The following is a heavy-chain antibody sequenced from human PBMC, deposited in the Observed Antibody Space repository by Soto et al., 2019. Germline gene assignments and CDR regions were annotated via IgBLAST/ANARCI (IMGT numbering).Heavy chain of an antibody. CDR3: ARVVTMIVVAPAGWFDP. V-gene: IGHV4-34*01. CDR1: GGSFSGYY. D-gene: IGHD3-22*01. CDR2: VNHGGTS. J-gene: IGHJ5*02. Sequence: SETLSLTCAVHGGSFSGYYWDWIRQPPGKGLEWIGEVNHGGTSNYNPSLKSRAIISVDTSKNQFSLKLSSVTAADTAVYYCARVVTMIVVAPAGWFDPWGQGTLVTVSS.